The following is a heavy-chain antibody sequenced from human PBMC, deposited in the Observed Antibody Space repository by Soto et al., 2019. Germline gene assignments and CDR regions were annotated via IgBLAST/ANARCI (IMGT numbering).Heavy chain of an antibody. CDR1: GGSISSYY. CDR2: IYYSGST. J-gene: IGHJ4*02. V-gene: IGHV4-59*08. CDR3: ARRHLDILTGYAIFDY. D-gene: IGHD3-9*01. Sequence: SETLSLTCPVSGGSISSYYWSWIRQPPGKGLEWIGYIYYSGSTNYNPSLKSRVTISVDTSKNQFSLKLSSVTAADTAVYYCARRHLDILTGYAIFDYWGQGTLVTVSS.